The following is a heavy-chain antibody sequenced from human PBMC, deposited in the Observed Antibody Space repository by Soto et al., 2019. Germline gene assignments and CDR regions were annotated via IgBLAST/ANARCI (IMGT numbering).Heavy chain of an antibody. Sequence: QVQLQESGPGLVKPSQTLSLTCTVSGGSISSGGYYWSWIRQHPGKGLEWIGYIYYSGSTYYNLSLKSRVTISVDTSKNQFSLKLSSVTAADTAVYYCARESGMTTVTTAAWGQGTLVTVSS. CDR3: ARESGMTTVTTAA. J-gene: IGHJ5*02. V-gene: IGHV4-31*03. D-gene: IGHD4-17*01. CDR1: GGSISSGGYY. CDR2: IYYSGST.